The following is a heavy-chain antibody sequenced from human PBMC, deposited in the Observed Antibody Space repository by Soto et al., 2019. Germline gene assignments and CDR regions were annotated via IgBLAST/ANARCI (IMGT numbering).Heavy chain of an antibody. CDR1: GFTFSTYA. V-gene: IGHV3-23*01. D-gene: IGHD2-2*01. J-gene: IGHJ4*02. CDR2: IRASGDST. CDR3: ARGWEGYCSSTSCRKFDS. Sequence: GGSLRLSCAASGFTFSTYAMTWVRQAPGKGLEWVSSIRASGDSTYNADSVKGRFTISRDNSKNTLYLQMNSLRAGDMAVYYCARGWEGYCSSTSCRKFDSWGQGTLVTVSS.